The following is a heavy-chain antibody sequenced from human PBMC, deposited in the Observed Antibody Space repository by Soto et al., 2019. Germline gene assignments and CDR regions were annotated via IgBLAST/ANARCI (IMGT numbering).Heavy chain of an antibody. CDR2: IRSKANSYAT. D-gene: IGHD3-3*01. Sequence: GGSLRLSCAASGITFSGSAMHWVRQASGKGLEWVGRIRSKANSYATAYAASVKGRFTISRDDSKKTAYLQMNSMKTEDTAVYYCTRIRWGFLEEANWFDPWGQGTLVTVSS. V-gene: IGHV3-73*01. CDR1: GITFSGSA. CDR3: TRIRWGFLEEANWFDP. J-gene: IGHJ5*02.